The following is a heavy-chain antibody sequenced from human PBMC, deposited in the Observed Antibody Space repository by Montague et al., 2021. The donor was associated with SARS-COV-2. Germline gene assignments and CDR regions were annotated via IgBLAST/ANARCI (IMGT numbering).Heavy chain of an antibody. CDR1: GGSISSYY. Sequence: SETLSLTCTVSGGSISSYYWSWIRQPPRKRLEWMGYIYYSGSTNYNPSLKSRVTISVDTSKNQFSLKLSSVTAADMAVYYCARGFDIWGQGTLVTVSS. V-gene: IGHV4-59*01. CDR2: IYYSGST. CDR3: ARGFDI. J-gene: IGHJ3*02.